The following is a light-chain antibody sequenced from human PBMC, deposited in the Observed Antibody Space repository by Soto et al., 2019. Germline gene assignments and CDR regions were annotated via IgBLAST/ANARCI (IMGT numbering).Light chain of an antibody. CDR3: GAWDSSLMGVV. CDR1: SSNVGNNY. CDR2: DNN. J-gene: IGLJ2*01. Sequence: QSVLTQPPSVSAAPGQKVTISCSGSSSNVGNNYVSWYQQLPGTAPKLLIYDNNKRPSGIPDRFSGSKSATSATLDITALQTGDEAEYYCGAWDSSLMGVVFGGGTKLNVL. V-gene: IGLV1-51*01.